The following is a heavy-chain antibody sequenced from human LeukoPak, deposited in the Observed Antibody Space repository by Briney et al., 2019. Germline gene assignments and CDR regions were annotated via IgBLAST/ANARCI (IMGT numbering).Heavy chain of an antibody. CDR3: XRXSXXEVAGSDAFDI. V-gene: IGHV1-8*02. D-gene: IGHD6-19*01. Sequence: GASVKVSCKASGYIFTNYDINWVRQATGQGLEWMGWVDPNTGKTGFAQKFQGRVTMSRHTSISTAYMELRSLRSEDTAVYYCXRXSXXEVAGSDAFDIWGQGTKVVVSS. CDR2: VDPNTGKT. J-gene: IGHJ3*02. CDR1: GYIFTNYD.